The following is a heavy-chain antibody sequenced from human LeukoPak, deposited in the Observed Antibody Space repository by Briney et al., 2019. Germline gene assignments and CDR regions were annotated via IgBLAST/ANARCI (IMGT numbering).Heavy chain of an antibody. D-gene: IGHD3-22*01. V-gene: IGHV3-23*01. CDR3: AKAVGSSGYFSRDAFDI. CDR1: GFTFSSYA. CDR2: ISGGGSGT. J-gene: IGHJ3*02. Sequence: GGSLRLSYAPSGFTFSSYAMSWVRQAPGKGLEWVAVISGGGSGTYYADSVRGRFTISRDNSKNKVYLQMNSLRAEDTAIYYCAKAVGSSGYFSRDAFDIWGQGTMVTVSS.